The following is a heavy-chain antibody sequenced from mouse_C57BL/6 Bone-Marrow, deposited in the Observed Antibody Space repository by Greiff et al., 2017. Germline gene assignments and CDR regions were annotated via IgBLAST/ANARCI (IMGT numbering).Heavy chain of an antibody. J-gene: IGHJ2*01. CDR1: GFNIKDDY. Sequence: VQLQQSGAELVRPGASVKLSCTASGFNIKDDYMHWVKQRPEQGLEWIGWIDTENGDTEYASKFQGKATITSDTSSNTAYLQLSSLTSEDTAVYYCTTRVFTTPHFDYWGQGTTLTVSS. CDR2: IDTENGDT. CDR3: TTRVFTTPHFDY. V-gene: IGHV14-4*01. D-gene: IGHD1-1*01.